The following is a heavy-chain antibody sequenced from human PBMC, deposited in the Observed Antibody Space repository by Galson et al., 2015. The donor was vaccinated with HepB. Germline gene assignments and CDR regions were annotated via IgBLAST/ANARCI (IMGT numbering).Heavy chain of an antibody. J-gene: IGHJ6*03. Sequence: SLRLSCAASGFTFSSYAMHWVRQAPGKGLEWVAVISYDGSNKYYADSVKGRFTISRDNSKNTLYLQMNSLRAEDTAVYYCARDGRYTDYMGVWGKGTTVTVSS. V-gene: IGHV3-30-3*01. D-gene: IGHD3-9*01. CDR3: ARDGRYTDYMGV. CDR1: GFTFSSYA. CDR2: ISYDGSNK.